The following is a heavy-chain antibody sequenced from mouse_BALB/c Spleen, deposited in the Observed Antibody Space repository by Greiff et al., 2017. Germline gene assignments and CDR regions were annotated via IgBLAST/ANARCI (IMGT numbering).Heavy chain of an antibody. CDR1: GFTFTDYY. Sequence: EVQGVESGGGLVQPGGSLRLSCATSGFTFTDYYMSWVRQPPGKALEWLGSIRNKANGYTTEYSASVKGRFTISRDNSQSILYLQMNTLRAEDSATYYCARDGGPTMITTGLAYWGQGTLVTVSA. CDR3: ARDGGPTMITTGLAY. D-gene: IGHD2-4*01. V-gene: IGHV7-3*02. J-gene: IGHJ3*01. CDR2: IRNKANGYTT.